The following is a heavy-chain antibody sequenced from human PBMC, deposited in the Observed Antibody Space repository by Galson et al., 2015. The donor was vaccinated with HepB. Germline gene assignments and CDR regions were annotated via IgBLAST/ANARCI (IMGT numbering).Heavy chain of an antibody. Sequence: PALVKPTQTLTLTCTFSGFSLSTSGMCVSWIRQPPGKALEWLALIDWDDDKYYSTSLKTRLTISKDTSKNQVVLTMTNMDPVDTATYYCARILCGNSSYGFDPWGQGTLVTVSS. CDR2: IDWDDDK. V-gene: IGHV2-70*01. J-gene: IGHJ5*02. D-gene: IGHD2-2*01. CDR3: ARILCGNSSYGFDP. CDR1: GFSLSTSGMC.